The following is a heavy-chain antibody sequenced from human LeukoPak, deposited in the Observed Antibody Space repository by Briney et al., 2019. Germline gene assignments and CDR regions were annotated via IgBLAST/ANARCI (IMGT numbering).Heavy chain of an antibody. V-gene: IGHV1-8*01. Sequence: ASVKVSCKASGYTFTSYDVNWVRRATGQGLEWMGWMNLNSGNTGLAQKFQGRVTLTRDTSLSTAYMELSNLRSDDTAVYYCARDEVVAAPNYFGMVVWGQGTTVSVSS. J-gene: IGHJ6*02. CDR2: MNLNSGNT. CDR1: GYTFTSYD. D-gene: IGHD2-15*01. CDR3: ARDEVVAAPNYFGMVV.